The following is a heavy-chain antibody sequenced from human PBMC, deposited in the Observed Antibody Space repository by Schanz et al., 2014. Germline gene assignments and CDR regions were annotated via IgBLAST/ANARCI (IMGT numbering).Heavy chain of an antibody. Sequence: EVQLVESGGDLVQPGGSQRLSCAASGFTFSTYYMNWVRQAPGKGLEWVSSISSSSSYISYADSVKGRFTISRDNAKNSLYLQMNSLRAEDTAVYYCARPSDSSWYMDVWGKGTTVTVSS. V-gene: IGHV3-21*01. J-gene: IGHJ6*03. CDR1: GFTFSTYY. CDR2: ISSSSSYI. CDR3: ARPSDSSWYMDV. D-gene: IGHD2-21*02.